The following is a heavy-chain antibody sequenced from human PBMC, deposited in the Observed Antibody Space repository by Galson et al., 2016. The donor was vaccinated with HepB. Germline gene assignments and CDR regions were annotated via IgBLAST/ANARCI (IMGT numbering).Heavy chain of an antibody. Sequence: SETLSLTCTVSGGSVSSGSYYWNWLRRPPGKGLEWIGYIHHSGNTKSNPSLKSRVTISVDTSKNQFSLKVTAVTAADTAVYYCARDSTQTGYIDWFPQGMDGWGKGTTVTVSS. V-gene: IGHV4-61*01. J-gene: IGHJ6*04. CDR3: ARDSTQTGYIDWFPQGMDG. CDR2: IHHSGNT. D-gene: IGHD3-9*01. CDR1: GGSVSSGSYY.